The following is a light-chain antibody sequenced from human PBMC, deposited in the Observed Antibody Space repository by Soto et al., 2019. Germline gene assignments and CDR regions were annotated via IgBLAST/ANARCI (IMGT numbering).Light chain of an antibody. CDR1: QSINTY. CDR2: TAF. Sequence: DIQMTQSPSSLSASVGDRVIITCRASQSINTYLNWYQQKPGKAPKLLIYTAFRLQSGVPSRFSGSGSGTDFTLTISSLQPEDFATYYCQQSYIAPLTFGGGTKVEIK. CDR3: QQSYIAPLT. J-gene: IGKJ4*01. V-gene: IGKV1-39*01.